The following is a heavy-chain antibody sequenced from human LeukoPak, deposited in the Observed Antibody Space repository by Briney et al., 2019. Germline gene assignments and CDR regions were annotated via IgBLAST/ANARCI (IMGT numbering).Heavy chain of an antibody. CDR1: GGSISSYY. CDR3: ARGVVVVDYYYYYGMDV. D-gene: IGHD2-2*01. CDR2: IYYSGST. V-gene: IGHV4-59*01. Sequence: SETLSLTCTVSGGSISSYYWSWIRQPPGKGLEWIGYIYYSGSTNYNPSLKSRVTISVDTSKNQFSLKLSSVTAADTAVYYCARGVVVVDYYYYYGMDVWGQGTTVTVSS. J-gene: IGHJ6*02.